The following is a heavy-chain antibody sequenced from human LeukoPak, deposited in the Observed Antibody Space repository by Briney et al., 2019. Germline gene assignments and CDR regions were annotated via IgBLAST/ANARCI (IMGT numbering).Heavy chain of an antibody. Sequence: GGSLRLSCAASGFTFSSYSMNWVRQAPGKGLEWVSSISSSSSYIYYADSVKGRFTISRDNAKNSLYLQMNSLRAEDTAVYYCARDGLPDAFDILGQGTMVTVSS. J-gene: IGHJ3*02. CDR3: ARDGLPDAFDI. CDR2: ISSSSSYI. D-gene: IGHD2-15*01. CDR1: GFTFSSYS. V-gene: IGHV3-21*01.